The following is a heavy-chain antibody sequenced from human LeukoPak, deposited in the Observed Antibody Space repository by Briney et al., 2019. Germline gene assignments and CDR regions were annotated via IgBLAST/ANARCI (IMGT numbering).Heavy chain of an antibody. V-gene: IGHV3-74*01. D-gene: IGHD2-21*02. Sequence: PGGSLRLSCAASGFTFSSYWMQWVRQPPGKGLVWVSHINSDGSRTRYADSVKGRFTISRDNAKNTLYLQMNSLGAEDTAVYYCVRAASCGGDCYYYFDSWGPGTLVTVSS. CDR2: INSDGSRT. J-gene: IGHJ4*02. CDR1: GFTFSSYW. CDR3: VRAASCGGDCYYYFDS.